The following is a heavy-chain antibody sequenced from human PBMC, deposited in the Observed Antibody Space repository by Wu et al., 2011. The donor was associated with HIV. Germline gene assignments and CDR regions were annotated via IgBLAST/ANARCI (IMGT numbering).Heavy chain of an antibody. Sequence: QVQLVQSGAEVKKPGASVKVSCKASSYTFTSYGISWVRQAPGQGLEWMGWISAYNGNTNYAQKLQGRVTMTTDTSTSTAYMELRSLRSDDTAVYYCARSKISQYGSGSFHSDAFDIWRPRDNGHRLF. CDR3: ARSKISQYGSGSFHSDAFDI. CDR2: ISAYNGNT. D-gene: IGHD3-10*01. J-gene: IGHJ3*02. V-gene: IGHV1-18*01. CDR1: SYTFTSYG.